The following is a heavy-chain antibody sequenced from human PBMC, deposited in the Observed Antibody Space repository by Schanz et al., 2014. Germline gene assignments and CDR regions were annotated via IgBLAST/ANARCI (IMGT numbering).Heavy chain of an antibody. CDR3: ARVPYGSGSYWDY. D-gene: IGHD3-10*01. Sequence: QVQLVESGGGVVQPGRSLRLSCAASGFTLSSYAMHWVRQAPGKGLEWVAVISYDGSNKYYADSVKGRFTVSRDSGQNSLYLQMNSLRAGDTAVYYCARVPYGSGSYWDYWGQGTLVTVSS. J-gene: IGHJ4*02. CDR2: ISYDGSNK. V-gene: IGHV3-30*14. CDR1: GFTLSSYA.